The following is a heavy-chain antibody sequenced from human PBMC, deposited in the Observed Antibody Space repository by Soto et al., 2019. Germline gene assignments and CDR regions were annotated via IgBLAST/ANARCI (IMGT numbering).Heavy chain of an antibody. CDR2: INPSGGST. V-gene: IGHV1-46*01. Sequence: GTSVKVSCKTSGYTFTSCYMHWVRQAPGQGLEWMGIINPSGGSTSYAQKFQGRVTMTRDTSTSTVYMELSSLRSEDTAVYYCARGTPWAAAGSYYFDYWGQGTRFTVSS. D-gene: IGHD6-13*01. CDR3: ARGTPWAAAGSYYFDY. CDR1: GYTFTSCY. J-gene: IGHJ4*02.